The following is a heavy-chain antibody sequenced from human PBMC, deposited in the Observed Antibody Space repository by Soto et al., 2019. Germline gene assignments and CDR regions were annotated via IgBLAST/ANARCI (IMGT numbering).Heavy chain of an antibody. CDR3: ARGSTLDGYNLYFDY. CDR2: IYYSGST. Sequence: QVQLQESGPGLVKPSQTLSLTCTVSGGSISSGGYYWSWIRQHPGKGLEWIGYIYYSGSTYYNPSLKSRVAISVDTSKIQFSLKLSSVTAADTAVYYCARGSTLDGYNLYFDYWGQGTLVTVSS. J-gene: IGHJ4*02. V-gene: IGHV4-31*03. CDR1: GGSISSGGYY. D-gene: IGHD5-12*01.